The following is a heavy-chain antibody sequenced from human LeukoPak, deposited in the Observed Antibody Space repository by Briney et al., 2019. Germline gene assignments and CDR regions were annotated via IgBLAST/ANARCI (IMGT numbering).Heavy chain of an antibody. D-gene: IGHD5-12*01. V-gene: IGHV3-30-3*01. CDR2: ISYDGSNK. J-gene: IGHJ3*02. Sequence: PGRSLRLSCAASRFTFSNYAMHWVRQAPGKGLEWVAVISYDGSNKYYADSVKGRFTISRDNSKNTLYLQMNSLRAEDTAVYYCARPLYSASYWDAFDIWGQGTMVTVSS. CDR1: RFTFSNYA. CDR3: ARPLYSASYWDAFDI.